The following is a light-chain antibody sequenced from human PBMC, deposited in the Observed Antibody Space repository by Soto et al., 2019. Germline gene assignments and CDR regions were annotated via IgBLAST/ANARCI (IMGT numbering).Light chain of an antibody. CDR1: SSNVGSNF. V-gene: IGLV1-51*01. CDR3: GAWDTSLGAGV. J-gene: IGLJ2*01. Sequence: QSVLTQPPSVSAAPGQKVTISCSGSSSNVGSNFVSWYQQLPGTAPKLLIYDNNKRPSGIPDRISGAKSVTSATLGITGLQPGDEADYYCGAWDTSLGAGVFGGGTKVTVL. CDR2: DNN.